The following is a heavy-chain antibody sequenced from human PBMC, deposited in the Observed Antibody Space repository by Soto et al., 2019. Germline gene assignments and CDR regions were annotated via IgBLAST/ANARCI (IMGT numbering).Heavy chain of an antibody. V-gene: IGHV2-26*04. CDR1: GXSLSNAGLG. J-gene: IGHJ5*02. D-gene: IGHD6-13*01. CDR3: ASTYSTSWYWFDP. Sequence: QVTVKXSGPVLXXXXXXXXXXXXXSGXSLSNAGLGVSWIRQPPGKALEWLAHIFSNDEKSYSTSLKSRLTISKDTSKSQVVLTMTNMDPVDTATYFCASTYSTSWYWFDPWGQGTLVTVSS. CDR2: IFSNDEK.